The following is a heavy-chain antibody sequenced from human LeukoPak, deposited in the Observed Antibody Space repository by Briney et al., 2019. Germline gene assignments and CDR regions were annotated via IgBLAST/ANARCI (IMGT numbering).Heavy chain of an antibody. CDR1: GFTFSSYS. CDR2: ITSSSSPI. CDR3: ARGLKSHYYDSSSYNCFDY. V-gene: IGHV3-48*02. Sequence: GGSLRLSCAASGFTFSSYSMNWVRQAPGKGLEWVSYITSSSSPIYYADSVKGRFTISRDNAKNSLFLQMNSLRDEDTAVYYCARGLKSHYYDSSSYNCFDYWGQGTLVTVSS. D-gene: IGHD3-22*01. J-gene: IGHJ4*02.